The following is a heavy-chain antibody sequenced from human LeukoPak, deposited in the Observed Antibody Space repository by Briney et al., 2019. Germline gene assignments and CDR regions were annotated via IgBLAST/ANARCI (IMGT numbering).Heavy chain of an antibody. V-gene: IGHV1-69*06. CDR2: IIPIFGTA. CDR1: GGTFRSFA. CDR3: ARGGNENWNLDAFDI. J-gene: IGHJ3*02. Sequence: SVQFSCKASGGTFRSFAISWVGPAPGQGLEWRGGIIPIFGTANYTQKFQSRVTITADKTTSTAYMELSSLRSEDTAVYYCARGGNENWNLDAFDIWGQGTMVTVSS. D-gene: IGHD1-1*01.